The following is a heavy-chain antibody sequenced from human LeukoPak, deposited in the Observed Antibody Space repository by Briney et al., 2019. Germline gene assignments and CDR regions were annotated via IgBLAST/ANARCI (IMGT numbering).Heavy chain of an antibody. Sequence: GGSLRLSCAASGFTFSNAWMSWVRQAPGKGLEWVGRVKSKTNGGTTGYAAPVKGRFTISRDDSKNTYLQMNSPKSEDTAVYYCTAGIGHSDFDYWGQGTLVTVSS. CDR1: GFTFSNAW. CDR3: TAGIGHSDFDY. V-gene: IGHV3-15*01. J-gene: IGHJ4*02. D-gene: IGHD6-13*01. CDR2: VKSKTNGGTT.